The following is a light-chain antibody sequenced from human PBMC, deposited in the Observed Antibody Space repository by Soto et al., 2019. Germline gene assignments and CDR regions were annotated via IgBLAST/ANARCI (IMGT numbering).Light chain of an antibody. J-gene: IGKJ2*01. V-gene: IGKV1-13*02. Sequence: AIQLTQSPSSLSASVGDRVTITCRASQGISSALAWYQQKSGKAPKLLIYDASTLESGVPSRFSGSGSGTDFTLTISSLQPEDFATYYCQQFNRYLYTFGQGTKLEIK. CDR1: QGISSA. CDR3: QQFNRYLYT. CDR2: DAS.